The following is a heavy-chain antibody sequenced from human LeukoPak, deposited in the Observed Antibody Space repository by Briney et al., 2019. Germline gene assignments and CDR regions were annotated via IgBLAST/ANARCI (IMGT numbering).Heavy chain of an antibody. J-gene: IGHJ3*02. CDR3: ARDFRGSVDAFDI. Sequence: SQTLSLTCTVSGGSISSGDYYWSWIRQPPGKGLEWIGYIYYSGRTNYNPSLKSRVSISVDTSKNQFSLKLSSVTAADTAVYYCARDFRGSVDAFDIWGQGTMVAVSS. CDR1: GGSISSGDYY. CDR2: IYYSGRT. V-gene: IGHV4-30-4*01.